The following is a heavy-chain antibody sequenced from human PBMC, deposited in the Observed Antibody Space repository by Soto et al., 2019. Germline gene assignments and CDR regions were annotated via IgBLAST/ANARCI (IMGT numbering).Heavy chain of an antibody. CDR3: VRDDSRADSSAFDL. V-gene: IGHV3-72*01. Sequence: EVQLVESGGGLVQPGGSLRLSCAASGFTFSDHHIDWVRQAPGKGLEWVGRSRNKARGYSTEYAPSVKGRFTISRDASRSSVFLEMNSLNIDDTAMYYCVRDDSRADSSAFDLWGQGTMVTVSS. CDR2: SRNKARGYST. J-gene: IGHJ3*01. D-gene: IGHD2-21*02. CDR1: GFTFSDHH.